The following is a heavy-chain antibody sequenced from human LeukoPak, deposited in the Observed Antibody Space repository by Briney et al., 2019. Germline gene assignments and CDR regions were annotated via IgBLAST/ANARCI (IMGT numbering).Heavy chain of an antibody. CDR2: ISYDGKKK. V-gene: IGHV3-30*18. D-gene: IGHD3-22*01. J-gene: IGHJ4*02. Sequence: GGSLRLSCGASGFTFSTCGLHWVRQAPGKGLERVAAISYDGKKKDYLDSVKGRFTISRDNSESMLYLQMNSLRSEDTAIYYCAKDGRGKDDVSGPSDYWGQGVLVTVSS. CDR3: AKDGRGKDDVSGPSDY. CDR1: GFTFSTCG.